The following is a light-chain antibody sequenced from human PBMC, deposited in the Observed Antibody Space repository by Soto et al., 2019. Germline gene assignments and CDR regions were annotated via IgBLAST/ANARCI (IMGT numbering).Light chain of an antibody. Sequence: QSVLTQPASVSGSPGQSITISCTGTSSDVGAYNYVSWYQQHPGKAPKIMIYEVNHRPSGVSNRFSGSKSGNTASLTISGLQAEDEADYYCSSFTTTSTYVLGTGTKVTVL. CDR3: SSFTTTSTYV. J-gene: IGLJ1*01. V-gene: IGLV2-14*01. CDR2: EVN. CDR1: SSDVGAYNY.